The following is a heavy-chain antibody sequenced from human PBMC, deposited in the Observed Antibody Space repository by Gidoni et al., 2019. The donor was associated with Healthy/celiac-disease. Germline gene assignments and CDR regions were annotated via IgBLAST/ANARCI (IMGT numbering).Heavy chain of an antibody. CDR2: INPSGGST. D-gene: IGHD6-19*01. J-gene: IGHJ4*02. CDR3: ARVSKAVAGSDY. CDR1: GYPFTSYY. V-gene: IGHV1-46*01. Sequence: QVQLVQSGAEVKKPGASVKVSCKASGYPFTSYYMHWVRQAPGQGLEWMGIINPSGGSTSYAQKFQGRVTMTRDTSTSTVYMELSSLRSEDTAVYYCARVSKAVAGSDYWGQGTLVTVSS.